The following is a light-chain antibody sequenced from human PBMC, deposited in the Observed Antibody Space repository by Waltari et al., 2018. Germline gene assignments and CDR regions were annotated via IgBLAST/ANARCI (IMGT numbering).Light chain of an antibody. Sequence: DIQMTQSPSTLSASVGDRVPIPCRASQSISSWLAWYQQKTGKAPKLLIYKASSLESGVPSRFSGSGSGTEFTLTISSLQPDDFATYYCQQYNSYSGITFGQGTRLEIK. V-gene: IGKV1-5*03. CDR3: QQYNSYSGIT. CDR2: KAS. J-gene: IGKJ5*01. CDR1: QSISSW.